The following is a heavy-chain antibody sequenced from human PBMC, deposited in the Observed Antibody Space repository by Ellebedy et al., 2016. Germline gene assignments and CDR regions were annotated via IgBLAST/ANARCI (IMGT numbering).Heavy chain of an antibody. CDR3: ARRFRYCSSTSCYIFGY. V-gene: IGHV1-8*01. J-gene: IGHJ4*02. CDR1: GYTFTSYD. D-gene: IGHD2-2*01. CDR2: MNPNSGNT. Sequence: ASVKVSCXASGYTFTSYDINWVRQATGQGLEWMGWMNPNSGNTGYAQKFQGRVTMTRNTSISTAYMELSSLRSEDTAVYYCARRFRYCSSTSCYIFGYWGQGTLVTVSS.